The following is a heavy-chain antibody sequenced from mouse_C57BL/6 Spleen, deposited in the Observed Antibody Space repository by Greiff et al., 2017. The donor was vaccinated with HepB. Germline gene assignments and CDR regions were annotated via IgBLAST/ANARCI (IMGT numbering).Heavy chain of an antibody. V-gene: IGHV5-4*01. CDR3: ARADYAGFDY. J-gene: IGHJ2*01. CDR1: GFTFSSYA. Sequence: EVQLVESGGGLVKPGGSLKLSCAASGFTFSSYAMSWVRQTPEKRLEWVATISDGGSYTYYPDNVKGRFTISRDNAKNNLYLQMSHLKSEDTAMYYCARADYAGFDYWGQGTTLTVSS. D-gene: IGHD2-4*01. CDR2: ISDGGSYT.